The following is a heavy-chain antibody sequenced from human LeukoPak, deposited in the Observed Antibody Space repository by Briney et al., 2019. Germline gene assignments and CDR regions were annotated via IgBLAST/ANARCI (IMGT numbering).Heavy chain of an antibody. CDR3: AGQYYVFWSGYFPLDY. J-gene: IGHJ4*02. V-gene: IGHV4-39*01. Sequence: SETLSLTCTVSGGSISSSSYYWGWIRQPPGKGLEWIGSIYYSGSTYYNPSLKSRVTISVDTSKNQFSLKLSSVTAADTAVYYCAGQYYVFWSGYFPLDYWGQGTLVTVSS. D-gene: IGHD3-3*01. CDR1: GGSISSSSYY. CDR2: IYYSGST.